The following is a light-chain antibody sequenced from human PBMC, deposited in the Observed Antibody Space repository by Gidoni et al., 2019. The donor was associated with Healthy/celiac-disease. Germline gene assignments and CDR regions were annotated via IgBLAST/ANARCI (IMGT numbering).Light chain of an antibody. CDR2: AAS. CDR1: QSISSY. CDR3: QQSYSTPPWT. J-gene: IGKJ1*01. Sequence: DIQMTQSPSSLSASVGDRVTITCRASQSISSYLIWYQQKQGKAPKLLIYAASSLQSGVPSRFSGSGSGTDFTLTISSLRPEDFATYYCQQSYSTPPWTFGQGTKVEIK. V-gene: IGKV1-39*01.